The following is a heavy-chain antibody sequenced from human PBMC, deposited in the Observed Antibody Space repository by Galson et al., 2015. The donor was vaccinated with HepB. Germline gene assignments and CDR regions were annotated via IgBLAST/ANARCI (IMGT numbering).Heavy chain of an antibody. CDR3: ARDLDTAMASYYYYYGMDV. D-gene: IGHD5-18*01. Sequence: SLRLSCAASGFTFSSYGMHWVRQAPGKGLEWVAVISYDGSNKYYADSVKGRFTISRDNSKNALYLQMNSLRAEDTAVYYCARDLDTAMASYYYYYGMDVWGQGATVTVPS. CDR1: GFTFSSYG. CDR2: ISYDGSNK. J-gene: IGHJ6*02. V-gene: IGHV3-30*03.